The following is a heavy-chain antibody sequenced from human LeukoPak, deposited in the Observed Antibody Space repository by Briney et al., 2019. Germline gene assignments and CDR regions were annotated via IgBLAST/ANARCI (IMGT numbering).Heavy chain of an antibody. V-gene: IGHV4-59*01. CDR2: IYYSGST. J-gene: IGHJ6*03. Sequence: SETLSLTCTVSGGSISSYYWSWIRQPPGKGLEGIGYIYYSGSTNYNPSLKSRVTLSVDTSKNQFSLKLSSVTAADTAVYYCARGRRDTAMIIYYYYYMDVWGKGTTVTISS. D-gene: IGHD5-18*01. CDR3: ARGRRDTAMIIYYYYYMDV. CDR1: GGSISSYY.